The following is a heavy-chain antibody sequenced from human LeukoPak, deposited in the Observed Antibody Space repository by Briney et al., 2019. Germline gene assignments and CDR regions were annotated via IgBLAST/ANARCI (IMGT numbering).Heavy chain of an antibody. V-gene: IGHV3-7*01. CDR3: ARDPLYDFWSGYPETGAFDI. J-gene: IGHJ3*02. D-gene: IGHD3-3*01. CDR1: GFTFSSYW. Sequence: GGSLRLSCAASGFTFSSYWMSWVRQAPGKGLEWVANIKQDGSEKYYVDSVKGRFTISRDNAKNSLYLQMNSLRAEDTAVYYCARDPLYDFWSGYPETGAFDIWGQGTMVTVSS. CDR2: IKQDGSEK.